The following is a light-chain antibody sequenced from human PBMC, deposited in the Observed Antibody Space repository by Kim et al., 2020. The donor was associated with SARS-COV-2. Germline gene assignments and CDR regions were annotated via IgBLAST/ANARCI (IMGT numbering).Light chain of an antibody. Sequence: GPLSLSPGERAALSCRASQSVSSSYLAWYQQKPGQAPRLLSYGASSRDTGIPDRFSGSGSGTDFTLTISRLEPEDFAVYYCQQYVTFGQGTKLAI. V-gene: IGKV3-20*01. J-gene: IGKJ2*01. CDR1: QSVSSSY. CDR3: QQYVT. CDR2: GAS.